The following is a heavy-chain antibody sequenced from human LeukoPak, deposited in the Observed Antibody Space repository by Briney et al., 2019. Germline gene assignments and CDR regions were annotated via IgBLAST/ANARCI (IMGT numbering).Heavy chain of an antibody. Sequence: PSETLSLTCAVSGGSISSGGYSWSWIRQPPGKGLKWIGYIYHSGSTYYNPSLKSRVTISVDRSKNQFSLKLSSVTAADTAVYYCASSRWSSSWYGNWFDPWGQGTLVTVSS. CDR2: IYHSGST. D-gene: IGHD6-13*01. J-gene: IGHJ5*02. CDR1: GGSISSGGYS. CDR3: ASSRWSSSWYGNWFDP. V-gene: IGHV4-30-2*01.